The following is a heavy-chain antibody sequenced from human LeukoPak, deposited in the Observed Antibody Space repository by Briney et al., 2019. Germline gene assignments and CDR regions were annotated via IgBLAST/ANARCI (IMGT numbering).Heavy chain of an antibody. D-gene: IGHD2-2*01. CDR3: ARGDIVVVPAAIATSDYYGMDV. Sequence: PGGSLRLSCAGSGCTFSSYWMHWVRQAPGKGLVWVSRINSDGSSTSYADSVKGRFTISRDNAKNTLYLQMNSLRAEDTAVYYCARGDIVVVPAAIATSDYYGMDVWGQGTTVTVSS. V-gene: IGHV3-74*01. CDR2: INSDGSST. CDR1: GCTFSSYW. J-gene: IGHJ6*02.